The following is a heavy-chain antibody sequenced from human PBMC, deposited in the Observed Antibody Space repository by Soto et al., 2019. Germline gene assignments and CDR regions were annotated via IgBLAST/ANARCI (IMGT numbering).Heavy chain of an antibody. J-gene: IGHJ4*02. D-gene: IGHD3-10*01. CDR2: ISGNGGNP. CDR1: GFTFSTYA. CDR3: AKGALSWAQTGSYYDY. V-gene: IGHV3-23*01. Sequence: VQLLESGGGLVQPGGSLRLSCAASGFTFSTYAMGWVRQAPGKGLEWVSAISGNGGNPYYADSVKGRFTISRDNSKNTLSLQMNSLRAEDTAVYYCAKGALSWAQTGSYYDYWGQGALVTVSS.